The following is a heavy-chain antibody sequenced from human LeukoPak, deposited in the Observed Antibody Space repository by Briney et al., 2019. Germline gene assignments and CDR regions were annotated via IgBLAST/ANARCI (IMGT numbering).Heavy chain of an antibody. Sequence: PSETLSLTCTVSGDSIGSYYWSWIRQLAGKGLEWIGRIYTSGGTVYNPSLKSRVTMSVDTSKNQFSLKLSSVTAADTVVYYCARGVFYYDTSGRGYYFDNWGQGTLVTVSS. CDR2: IYTSGGT. CDR1: GDSIGSYY. D-gene: IGHD3-22*01. CDR3: ARGVFYYDTSGRGYYFDN. V-gene: IGHV4-4*07. J-gene: IGHJ4*02.